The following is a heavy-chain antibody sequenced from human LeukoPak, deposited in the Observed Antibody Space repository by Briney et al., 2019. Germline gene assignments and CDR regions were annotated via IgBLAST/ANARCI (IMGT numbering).Heavy chain of an antibody. CDR3: TTMSLGYCSGGSCQRDY. Sequence: TGGSLRLSCAASGFTFSNAWMSWVRQAPGKGLEWVGRIKSKTDGGTTDYAAPVKGRFTISRDDSKNTLYLQMNSLKTEDTAVYYCTTMSLGYCSGGSCQRDYWGQGTLVIVSS. CDR1: GFTFSNAW. J-gene: IGHJ4*02. CDR2: IKSKTDGGTT. D-gene: IGHD2-15*01. V-gene: IGHV3-15*01.